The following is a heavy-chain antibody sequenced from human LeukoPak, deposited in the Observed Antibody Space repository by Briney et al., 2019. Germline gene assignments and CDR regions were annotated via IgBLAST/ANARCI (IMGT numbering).Heavy chain of an antibody. CDR1: GITFSNYN. V-gene: IGHV3-21*01. J-gene: IGHJ6*03. Sequence: PGGSLRLSCAAPGITFSNYNMNWVRQAPGKGLEWISAITSSSSYTFYADSVKGRFTISRDNSKNTLYLQMNSLRAEDTAVYYCAKGTTTKDSSGYYSPGDYYYYMDVWGKGTTVTVSS. CDR2: ITSSSSYT. CDR3: AKGTTTKDSSGYYSPGDYYYYMDV. D-gene: IGHD3-22*01.